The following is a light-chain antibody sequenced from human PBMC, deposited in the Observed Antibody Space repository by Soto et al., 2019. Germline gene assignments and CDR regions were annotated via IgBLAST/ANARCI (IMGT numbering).Light chain of an antibody. CDR2: DAS. CDR1: RSISDW. V-gene: IGKV1-5*01. J-gene: IGKJ1*01. Sequence: DIQMTQSPSSLSPSVGDRVTITCRASRSISDWLAWYQQKPGKAPELLIFDASSLESGVPSRFSGSGSGTEFTLTLSRLQPDDVATYYCLQYSSHSWTFGQGTKVEIK. CDR3: LQYSSHSWT.